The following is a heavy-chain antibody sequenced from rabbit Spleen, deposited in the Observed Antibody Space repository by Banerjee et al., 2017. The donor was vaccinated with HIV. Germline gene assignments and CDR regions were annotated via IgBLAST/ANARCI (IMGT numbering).Heavy chain of an antibody. Sequence: EESGGDLVKPGASLTLTCKASGFSFSSNAMCWVRQAPGKGPEWIACIYNGDGSTYYASWVNGRFSISRSTSLNTVTLQMTSLTAADTATYFCVRPFASAWGVGDLWGQGTLVTVS. D-gene: IGHD4-1*01. CDR1: GFSFSSNA. CDR2: IYNGDGST. V-gene: IGHV1S47*01. CDR3: VRPFASAWGVGDL. J-gene: IGHJ3*01.